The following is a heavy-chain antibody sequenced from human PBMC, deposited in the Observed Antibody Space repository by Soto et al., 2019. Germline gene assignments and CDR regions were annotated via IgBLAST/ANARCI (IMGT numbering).Heavy chain of an antibody. J-gene: IGHJ4*02. V-gene: IGHV4-61*01. D-gene: IGHD5-18*01. Sequence: KTSETLSLTCTVSGGSVSSGSYYWSWIRQPPGKGLEWIGYIYYSGSTNYNPSLKSRVTISVDTSKNQFSLKLSSVTAADTAVYYCARARDGYSYGYEVFDYWGQGTLVTVSS. CDR2: IYYSGST. CDR3: ARARDGYSYGYEVFDY. CDR1: GGSVSSGSYY.